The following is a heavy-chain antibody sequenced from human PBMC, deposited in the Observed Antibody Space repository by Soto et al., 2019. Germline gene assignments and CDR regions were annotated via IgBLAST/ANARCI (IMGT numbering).Heavy chain of an antibody. J-gene: IGHJ3*02. Sequence: QVQLVQSGAEVKKPGASVKVSCKASGYTFASFAVHWVRQAPGQRLEWMGWVNGGNCNTRYSQKVQGRGTLTRDTSATTAYMELSSLRSEDTAVYYCARSSGWYAIDIWGQGTMVTVSS. CDR2: VNGGNCNT. V-gene: IGHV1-3*01. CDR3: ARSSGWYAIDI. D-gene: IGHD6-19*01. CDR1: GYTFASFA.